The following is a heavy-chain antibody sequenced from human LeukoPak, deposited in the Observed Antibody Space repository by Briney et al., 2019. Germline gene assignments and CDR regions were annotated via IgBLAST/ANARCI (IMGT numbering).Heavy chain of an antibody. D-gene: IGHD3-10*01. CDR1: GFTFSSYG. V-gene: IGHV3-30*02. CDR3: ARDETGRYSGSGSSFDY. J-gene: IGHJ4*02. Sequence: PGGSLRLSCAASGFTFSSYGMHWVRQAPGKGLEWVAFIRYDGSNKYYADSVKGRFTISRDNSKNTLYLQMNSLRAEDTAVYYCARDETGRYSGSGSSFDYWGQGTLVTVSS. CDR2: IRYDGSNK.